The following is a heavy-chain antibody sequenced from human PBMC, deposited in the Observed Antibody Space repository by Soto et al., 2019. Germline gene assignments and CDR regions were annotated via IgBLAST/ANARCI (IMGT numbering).Heavy chain of an antibody. D-gene: IGHD3-3*01. CDR2: ISDDGSNK. CDR3: TKRRNVLRFLEWSSGMEV. J-gene: IGHJ6*02. V-gene: IGHV3-30*18. Sequence: PGGSLRLSCAASGFTFSSYAMSWVRQAPGKGLEWVAFISDDGSNKYYADSMKGRFTMSRDNSKRTLYLQMSSLRVEDTAVYYCTKRRNVLRFLEWSSGMEVWGQGTTVTVSS. CDR1: GFTFSSYA.